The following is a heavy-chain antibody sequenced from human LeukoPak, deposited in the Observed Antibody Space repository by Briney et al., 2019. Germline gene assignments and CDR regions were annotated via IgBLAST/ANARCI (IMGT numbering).Heavy chain of an antibody. D-gene: IGHD1-26*01. Sequence: GGSLRLSCAASGFTFSSYSMNWVRQAPGKGLEWGSSISSSSSYIYYADSVKGRFTISRDNAKNSLYLQMNSLRAEDTAVYYCARVGGSYGSGAFDIWGQGTMVTVSS. CDR3: ARVGGSYGSGAFDI. V-gene: IGHV3-21*01. CDR2: ISSSSSYI. J-gene: IGHJ3*02. CDR1: GFTFSSYS.